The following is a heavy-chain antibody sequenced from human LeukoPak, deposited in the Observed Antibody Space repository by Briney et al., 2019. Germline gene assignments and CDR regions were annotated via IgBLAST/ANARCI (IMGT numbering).Heavy chain of an antibody. Sequence: AASVKVSCKASGYTFTSYAISWVRQAPGQGLEWMGWISAYNGNTNYAQKLQGRVTMTTDTSTSTAYMELRSLRSDDTAVYYCARANYYGSGSYYYYYGMDVWGKGTTVTVSS. CDR2: ISAYNGNT. J-gene: IGHJ6*04. CDR1: GYTFTSYA. D-gene: IGHD3-10*01. V-gene: IGHV1-18*04. CDR3: ARANYYGSGSYYYYYGMDV.